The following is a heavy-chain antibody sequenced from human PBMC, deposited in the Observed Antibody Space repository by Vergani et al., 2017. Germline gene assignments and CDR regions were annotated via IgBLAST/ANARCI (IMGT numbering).Heavy chain of an antibody. CDR1: GGSFFNSRYY. CDR3: AIHVTQDYYNDSDYFDY. Sequence: QLQLQESGPGLVKPSGTLSLTCSVSGGSFFNSRYYWGWLRQPPGKGLEWIGSMGYNGRAYYTPSLRRRVAISIDTSKMQFSLKLYALTAADTAIYYCAIHVTQDYYNDSDYFDYWGLGTLVTVSS. J-gene: IGHJ4*02. V-gene: IGHV4-39*01. D-gene: IGHD3-22*01. CDR2: MGYNGRA.